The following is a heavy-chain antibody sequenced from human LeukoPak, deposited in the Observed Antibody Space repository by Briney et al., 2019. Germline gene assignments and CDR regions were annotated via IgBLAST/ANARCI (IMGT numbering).Heavy chain of an antibody. CDR2: ISGSGGST. D-gene: IGHD6-13*01. V-gene: IGHV3-23*01. CDR3: AKESYSSSSVVSNWLDP. Sequence: GGSLRLSCAASGFTFSSYAMSWVRQAPGKGLEWVSAISGSGGSTYYADSVKGRFTISRDNSKNTLYLQMNSLRAEDTAVYYCAKESYSSSSVVSNWLDPWGQGTLVTVSS. CDR1: GFTFSSYA. J-gene: IGHJ5*02.